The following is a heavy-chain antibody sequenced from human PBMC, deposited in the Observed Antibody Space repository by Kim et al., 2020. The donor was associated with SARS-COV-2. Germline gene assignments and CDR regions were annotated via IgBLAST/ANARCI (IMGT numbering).Heavy chain of an antibody. Sequence: PSLKSRVTISLDTPKNQFSLKLSSVTAADTAVFYWASHIPTTVVTPDFDYWGQGTLVTVSS. D-gene: IGHD4-17*01. V-gene: IGHV4-39*07. J-gene: IGHJ4*02. CDR3: ASHIPTTVVTPDFDY.